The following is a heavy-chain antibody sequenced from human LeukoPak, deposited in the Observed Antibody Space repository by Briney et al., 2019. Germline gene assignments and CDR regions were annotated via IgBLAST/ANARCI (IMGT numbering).Heavy chain of an antibody. CDR2: ISWNSGSI. D-gene: IGHD5-18*01. V-gene: IGHV3-9*03. CDR1: GFTFDDYA. Sequence: GRSLRLSXAASGFTFDDYAMHWVRQAPGKGVEWVSGISWNSGSIGYADSVKGRFTISRDNAKNSLYLQMNSLRAEDMALYYCAKGGIQLWFSFDYWGQGTLVTVSS. CDR3: AKGGIQLWFSFDY. J-gene: IGHJ4*02.